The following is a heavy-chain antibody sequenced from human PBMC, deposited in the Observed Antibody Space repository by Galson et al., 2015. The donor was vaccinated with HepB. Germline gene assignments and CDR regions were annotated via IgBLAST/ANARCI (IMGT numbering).Heavy chain of an antibody. V-gene: IGHV4-4*02. CDR1: KFTFSSAW. CDR3: ARDQSPGIAVAGLDY. D-gene: IGHD6-19*01. Sequence: SLRLSCAASKFTFSSAWMSWVRQPPGKGLEWIGEIYHSGSTNYNPSLKSRVTISVDKSKNQFSLKLSSVTAADTAVYYCARDQSPGIAVAGLDYWGQGTLVTVSS. J-gene: IGHJ4*02. CDR2: IYHSGST.